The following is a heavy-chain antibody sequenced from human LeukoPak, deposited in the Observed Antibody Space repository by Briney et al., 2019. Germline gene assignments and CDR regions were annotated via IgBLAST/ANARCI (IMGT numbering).Heavy chain of an antibody. CDR1: GFTFSSYA. Sequence: PGGSLRLSCAASGFTFSSYAMSWVRQAPGKGREGVSAISGSGGSQYYADSVKGRFTISRDNSNNTLYLQMNSLRAEDTAVYYCAKDPTTYYDSSGFGRYNWFDPWGQGTLVTVSS. V-gene: IGHV3-23*01. D-gene: IGHD3-22*01. J-gene: IGHJ5*02. CDR3: AKDPTTYYDSSGFGRYNWFDP. CDR2: ISGSGGSQ.